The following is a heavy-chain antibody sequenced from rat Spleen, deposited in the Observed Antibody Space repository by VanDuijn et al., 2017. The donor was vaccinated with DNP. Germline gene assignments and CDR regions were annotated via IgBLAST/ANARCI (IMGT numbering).Heavy chain of an antibody. D-gene: IGHD1-11*01. Sequence: EVQLVESGGGLVQPGRSLKLSCAASGFTFSNYGMAWVRQAPTKGLEWVASITNSGGSTYYRDSVKGRFTISRDNAKSTLYLQMDSLRSEDTATYYCTTDNYGGYYWYFDFWGPGTMVTVSS. CDR1: GFTFSNYG. CDR3: TTDNYGGYYWYFDF. CDR2: ITNSGGST. J-gene: IGHJ1*01. V-gene: IGHV5-27*01.